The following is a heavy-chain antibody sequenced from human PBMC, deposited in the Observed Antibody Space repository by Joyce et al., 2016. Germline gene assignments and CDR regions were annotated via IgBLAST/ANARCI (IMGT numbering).Heavy chain of an antibody. CDR3: ARAYSSSWDFDY. J-gene: IGHJ4*02. CDR1: GFTVSHNY. Sequence: EVQLVESGGGLIQPGGSLRLSCAASGFTVSHNYMSWVRQAPANGLECVSIIYSGGNTYYADSVKGRFTSSRDNSKNTLYLQMNSLRAEDTAVYYCARAYSSSWDFDYWGQGTLVTVSS. CDR2: IYSGGNT. D-gene: IGHD6-13*01. V-gene: IGHV3-53*01.